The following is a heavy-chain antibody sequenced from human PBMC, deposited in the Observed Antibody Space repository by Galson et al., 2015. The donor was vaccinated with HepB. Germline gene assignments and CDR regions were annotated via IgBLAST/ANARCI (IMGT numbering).Heavy chain of an antibody. J-gene: IGHJ4*02. CDR2: IYYSGTT. Sequence: SETLSLTCAVSGGSISSSSYYWAWIRQPPGKGLEYMGSIYYSGTTYYNPSLKSRAIISMDTSKNHFSLKLYSMTAADTAVYYCARLFYYGRTAYYPSWYFDYWGQGTLVTVSS. CDR1: GGSISSSSYY. V-gene: IGHV4-39*07. D-gene: IGHD3-22*01. CDR3: ARLFYYGRTAYYPSWYFDY.